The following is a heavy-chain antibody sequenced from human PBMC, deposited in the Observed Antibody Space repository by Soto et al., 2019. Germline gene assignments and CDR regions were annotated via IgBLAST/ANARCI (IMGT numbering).Heavy chain of an antibody. CDR3: AHVTFQYSSGWYVSDYYYYGMDV. Sequence: QITLKESGPTLVKPTQTLTLTCTFSGFSLSTSGVGVGWIRQPPGKALEWLALIYWNDDKRYSPSLKSRLTITKDTSKNQVVLTMTNMDPVDTATYYCAHVTFQYSSGWYVSDYYYYGMDVWGQGTTVTVSS. V-gene: IGHV2-5*01. D-gene: IGHD6-19*01. CDR1: GFSLSTSGVG. J-gene: IGHJ6*02. CDR2: IYWNDDK.